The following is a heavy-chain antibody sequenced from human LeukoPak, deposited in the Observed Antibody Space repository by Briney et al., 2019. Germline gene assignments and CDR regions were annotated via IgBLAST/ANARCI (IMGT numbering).Heavy chain of an antibody. V-gene: IGHV3-11*01. D-gene: IGHD3-10*01. CDR1: GFTFSDYY. Sequence: GGSLRLFCAASGFTFSDYYMSWIRQAPGKGLEWVSYISSSGSTIYYADSVKGRFTISRDNAKNSLYLQMNSLRAEDTAVYYCASGPMVRGVMVYYYYGMDVWGQGTTVTVSS. CDR2: ISSSGSTI. J-gene: IGHJ6*02. CDR3: ASGPMVRGVMVYYYYGMDV.